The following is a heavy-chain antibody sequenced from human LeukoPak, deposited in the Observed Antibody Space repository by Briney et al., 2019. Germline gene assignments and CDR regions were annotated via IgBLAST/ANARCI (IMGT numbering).Heavy chain of an antibody. CDR3: AKDVGDGYNW. CDR2: ISGSGGST. CDR1: GFTFRSYA. V-gene: IGHV3-23*01. J-gene: IGHJ4*02. Sequence: PGGSLRLSCAASGFTFRSYAMSWVRQAPGKGLEWVSAISGSGGSTYYADSVRGRFTISRDNSKNTLYLQMNSLRAEDTAVYYCAKDVGDGYNWWGQGTLVTVSS. D-gene: IGHD5-24*01.